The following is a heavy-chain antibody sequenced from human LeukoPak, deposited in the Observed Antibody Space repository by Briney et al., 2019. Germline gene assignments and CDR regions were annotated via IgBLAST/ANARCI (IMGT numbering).Heavy chain of an antibody. CDR3: AKVSGGGLYYDGMDV. J-gene: IGHJ6*02. CDR1: GYTFTSYY. D-gene: IGHD1-14*01. CDR2: ISGSGGTT. Sequence: SCKASGYTFTSYYMHWVRQAPGKGLEWVSVISGSGGTTYYADSVKGRFTISRDSSKNTLYLQMNSLRAEDTAVYYCAKVSGGGLYYDGMDVWGQGTTVTVSS. V-gene: IGHV3-23*01.